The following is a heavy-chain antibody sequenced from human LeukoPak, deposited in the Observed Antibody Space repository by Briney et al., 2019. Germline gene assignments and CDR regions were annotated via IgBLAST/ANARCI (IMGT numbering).Heavy chain of an antibody. Sequence: SETLSLTCAVSGYSISSGYYWGWIRQPPGKGLEWIGSIYHSGSTYYNPSLKSRVTISVDTSKNQFSLKLSSVTAADTAVYYCARESYGHKEDYWGQGTLVTVSS. V-gene: IGHV4-38-2*02. J-gene: IGHJ4*02. CDR3: ARESYGHKEDY. CDR2: IYHSGST. CDR1: GYSISSGYY. D-gene: IGHD4-17*01.